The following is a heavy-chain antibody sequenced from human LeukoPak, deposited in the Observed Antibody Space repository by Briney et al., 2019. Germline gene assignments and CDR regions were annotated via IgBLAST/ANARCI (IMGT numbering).Heavy chain of an antibody. D-gene: IGHD3-3*01. J-gene: IGHJ4*02. Sequence: TGGSLRLSCAASGFTFSTSWMNWVRQAPGKGLEWVAMITQEESERYYVDSVKGRFIISRDNVKSSLYPQMNSLRAEDTAVYYCARGGGDSWGQGTLVTVSS. V-gene: IGHV3-7*01. CDR3: ARGGGDS. CDR1: GFTFSTSW. CDR2: ITQEESER.